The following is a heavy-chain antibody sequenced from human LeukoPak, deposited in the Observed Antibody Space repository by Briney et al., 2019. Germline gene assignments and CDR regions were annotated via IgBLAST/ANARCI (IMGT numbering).Heavy chain of an antibody. CDR2: INHSGST. D-gene: IGHD3-10*01. CDR1: GGSFSGYY. J-gene: IGHJ4*02. Sequence: SETLSLTCAVYGGSFSGYYWSWIRQPPGKGLEWIGEINHSGSTNYNPSRKSRVTISVDTSKNQFSLKLSSVTAADTAVYYCARGRPTFYGSGSFYHWGQGTLVTVSS. V-gene: IGHV4-34*01. CDR3: ARGRPTFYGSGSFYH.